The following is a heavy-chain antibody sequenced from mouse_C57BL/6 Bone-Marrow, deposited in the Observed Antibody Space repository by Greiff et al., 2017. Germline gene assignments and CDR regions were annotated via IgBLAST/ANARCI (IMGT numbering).Heavy chain of an antibody. CDR2: INPYNGGT. V-gene: IGHV1-19*01. Sequence: EVQLQQSGPVLVKPGASVKMSCKASGYTFTDYYMNWVKQSHGKSLEWIGVINPYNGGTSYNQKFKGKATLTVDKSSSTAYMELNSLTSEDSAVYYCARRGITWYFDVWGTGTTVTVSS. CDR1: GYTFTDYY. J-gene: IGHJ1*03. CDR3: ARRGITWYFDV. D-gene: IGHD2-4*01.